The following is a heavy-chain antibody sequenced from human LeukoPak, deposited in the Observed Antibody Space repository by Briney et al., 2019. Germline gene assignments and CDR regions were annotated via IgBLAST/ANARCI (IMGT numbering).Heavy chain of an antibody. CDR1: GYTFSTHW. D-gene: IGHD1-26*01. CDR3: ARDQSGEWELLSGWWFDP. Sequence: ASVKVSCKASGYTFSTHWMHWVRQAPGQGLEWMGIINPSGGFTSYAQKFQGRVTVTRDMSTSTVYMELSNLRSEDTAVYYCARDQSGEWELLSGWWFDPWGQGTLVTVSS. J-gene: IGHJ5*02. CDR2: INPSGGFT. V-gene: IGHV1-46*01.